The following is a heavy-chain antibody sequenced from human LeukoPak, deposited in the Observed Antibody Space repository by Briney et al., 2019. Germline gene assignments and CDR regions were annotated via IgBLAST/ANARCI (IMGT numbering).Heavy chain of an antibody. D-gene: IGHD1-1*01. CDR1: GYSFITYW. J-gene: IGHJ4*02. CDR3: ARHETGPYFDY. Sequence: GESLKISCKTSGYSFITYWIGWVRQMPGKGLECMGIIYPGDSDTRYSPSFQGQVTISADKSISTAYLQWSSLKASDTAMYYCARHETGPYFDYWGQGTLVTVSS. V-gene: IGHV5-51*01. CDR2: IYPGDSDT.